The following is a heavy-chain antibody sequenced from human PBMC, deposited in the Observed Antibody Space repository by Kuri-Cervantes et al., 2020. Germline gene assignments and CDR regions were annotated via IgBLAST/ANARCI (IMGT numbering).Heavy chain of an antibody. Sequence: SETLSLTCTVSGDSISTFYCSWIRQPPGKGLEWIGYVYHSGSTYYNPSLKSRVTISVDRSKNQFSLKLSSVTAADTAVYYCARQGVIMVWYFDLWGRGTLVTVSS. D-gene: IGHD3-3*01. J-gene: IGHJ2*01. CDR1: GDSISTFY. CDR2: VYHSGST. V-gene: IGHV4-59*04. CDR3: ARQGVIMVWYFDL.